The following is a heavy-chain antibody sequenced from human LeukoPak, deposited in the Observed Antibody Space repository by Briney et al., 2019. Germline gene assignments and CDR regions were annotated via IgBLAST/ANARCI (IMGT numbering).Heavy chain of an antibody. CDR3: ARANPLYCSSTTCLFDY. CDR2: IKPNSGDT. V-gene: IGHV1-2*02. J-gene: IGHJ4*02. Sequence: ASVKVSCKGSGYTLTGYYFHWVGQAPGAGVGGVGWIKPNSGDTNYAQKFQGRVTMTRDTSISTAHMELSRLRSDDTAVYYCARANPLYCSSTTCLFDYWGQGTLVTVSS. CDR1: GYTLTGYY. D-gene: IGHD2-2*01.